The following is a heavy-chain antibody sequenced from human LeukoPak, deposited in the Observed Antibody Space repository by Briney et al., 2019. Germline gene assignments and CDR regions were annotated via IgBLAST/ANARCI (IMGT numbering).Heavy chain of an antibody. Sequence: GGSLRLSCAASDFTFSSSSMHWVRQAPGKGLEWVAIVTFNGNNKNYADSVKGRFTISRDNSKNTLYLQMNSLRAEDTAVYCCAKGDLWFAMDVWGQGTTVTVSS. V-gene: IGHV3-30-3*01. J-gene: IGHJ6*02. CDR2: VTFNGNNK. CDR1: DFTFSSSS. D-gene: IGHD3-10*01. CDR3: AKGDLWFAMDV.